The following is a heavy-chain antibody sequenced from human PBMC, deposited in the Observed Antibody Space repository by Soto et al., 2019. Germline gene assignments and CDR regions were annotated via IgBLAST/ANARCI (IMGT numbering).Heavy chain of an antibody. Sequence: EVQLVESGGGLVKPGGSLRLSCAASGFTFSNAWMSWVRQAPGKGLEWVGRIKSKTDGGTTDYAAPVKGRFTISRDDSKNTLYLQMNSLKTEDTAVYYCTTPQIYSSSWLGFDYWGQGTLVTVSS. CDR3: TTPQIYSSSWLGFDY. CDR1: GFTFSNAW. CDR2: IKSKTDGGTT. J-gene: IGHJ4*02. V-gene: IGHV3-15*01. D-gene: IGHD6-13*01.